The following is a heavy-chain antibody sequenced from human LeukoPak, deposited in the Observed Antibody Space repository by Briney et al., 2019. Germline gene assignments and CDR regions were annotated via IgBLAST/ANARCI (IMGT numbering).Heavy chain of an antibody. Sequence: SETLSLTCTVSGGSISSGGYYWSWIRQHPGKGLEWIGYIYYSGSTYYNPSLKSRVTISVDTSKNQFSLKLSSVTAADTAVYYCARGAVPAAMDFNWFDPWGQGTLVTVSS. CDR3: ARGAVPAAMDFNWFDP. CDR1: GGSISSGGYY. D-gene: IGHD2-2*01. J-gene: IGHJ5*02. V-gene: IGHV4-31*03. CDR2: IYYSGST.